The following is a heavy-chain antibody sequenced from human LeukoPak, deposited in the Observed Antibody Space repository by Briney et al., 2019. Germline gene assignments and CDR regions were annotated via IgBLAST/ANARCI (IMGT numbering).Heavy chain of an antibody. D-gene: IGHD5-12*01. CDR1: GFTFSNSG. CDR2: MWYDGSYK. J-gene: IGHJ4*02. V-gene: IGHV3-33*01. CDR3: ARDMGTRGYVWYFDY. Sequence: PGRSLRLSWAAAGFTFSNSGIHWVRQAPGKGLEWVAVMWYDGSYKYYADSVKGRFTISRDNSKNTRDLQRSSLRAEDKAVYSCARDMGTRGYVWYFDYWGQGTLVTVSS.